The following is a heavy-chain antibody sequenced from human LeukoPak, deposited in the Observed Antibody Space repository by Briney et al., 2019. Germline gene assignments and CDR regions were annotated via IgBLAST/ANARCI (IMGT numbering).Heavy chain of an antibody. J-gene: IGHJ4*02. V-gene: IGHV3-23*01. Sequence: PGGSLRLSCAASGFTFSNYAMRWVRQAPGKGLEWVSGISGSGDSTYYADSVKGRFTISRDNSKNTLYLQMNSLRAEDTAVYYCAKDWFRYGSGSPFDYWGEGALVTVSS. CDR1: GFTFSNYA. CDR2: ISGSGDST. CDR3: AKDWFRYGSGSPFDY. D-gene: IGHD3-10*01.